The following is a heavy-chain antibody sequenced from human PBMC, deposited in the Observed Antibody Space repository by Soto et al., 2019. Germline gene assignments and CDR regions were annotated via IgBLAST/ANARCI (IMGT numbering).Heavy chain of an antibody. CDR3: ARGTYYDFPYYFDY. CDR1: GFTVSSNY. D-gene: IGHD3-3*01. V-gene: IGHV3-53*01. J-gene: IGHJ4*02. Sequence: GGSLRLSCAASGFTVSSNYMSWVRQDPGKGLEWVSVIYSGGSTYYADSVKGRFTISRDNSKNTLYLQMNSLRAEDTAVYYCARGTYYDFPYYFDYWGQGTLVTVSS. CDR2: IYSGGST.